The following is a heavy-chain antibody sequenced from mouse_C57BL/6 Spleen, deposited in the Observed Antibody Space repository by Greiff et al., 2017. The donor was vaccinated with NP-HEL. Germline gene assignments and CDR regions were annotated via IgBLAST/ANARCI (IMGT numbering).Heavy chain of an antibody. J-gene: IGHJ2*01. V-gene: IGHV1-69*01. CDR3: ARMVTTGYFDY. CDR1: GYTFTSYW. CDR2: IDPSDSYT. D-gene: IGHD2-2*01. Sequence: QVQLQQPGAELVMPGASVKLSCKASGYTFTSYWMHWVKQRPGQGLEWIGEIDPSDSYTTYNQKFKGKSTLTVDKSSSTAYMQLSSLTSEDSAVYYCARMVTTGYFDYWGQGTTLTVSS.